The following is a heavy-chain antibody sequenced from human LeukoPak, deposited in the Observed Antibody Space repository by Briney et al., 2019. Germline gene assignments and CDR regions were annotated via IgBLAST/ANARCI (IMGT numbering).Heavy chain of an antibody. CDR2: IDYSGST. J-gene: IGHJ4*02. Sequence: SETLSLTCSVSGGSINNDYWTWIRQPPGKGLEWIGYIDYSGSTNYNPSLKSRVTISVDTSQNQFSLKLSSVTAADTAVYYCARDRALGSGKYYFDYWGQGTLVTVSA. CDR1: GGSINNDY. V-gene: IGHV4-59*01. CDR3: ARDRALGSGKYYFDY. D-gene: IGHD3-16*01.